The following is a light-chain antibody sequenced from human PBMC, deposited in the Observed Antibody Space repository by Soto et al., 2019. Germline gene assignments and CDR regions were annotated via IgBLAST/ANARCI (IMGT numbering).Light chain of an antibody. CDR2: EVN. Sequence: QSVLTQPPSASGSPGQSVTISCTGTSGDVGGYNYVSWYQQHPGKAPKLVIFEVNKRPSGVPDRFSGSKSGNTASLTVSGLQTEDEADYYCNSYAGSTSFVFATGTKVTVL. J-gene: IGLJ1*01. V-gene: IGLV2-8*01. CDR1: SGDVGGYNY. CDR3: NSYAGSTSFV.